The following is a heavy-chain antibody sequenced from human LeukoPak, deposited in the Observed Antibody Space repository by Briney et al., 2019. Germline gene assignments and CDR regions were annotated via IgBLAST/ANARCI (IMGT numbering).Heavy chain of an antibody. J-gene: IGHJ4*02. Sequence: SETLSLTCTVSGGSISSYYWSWIRQPPGKGLEWIGYIYYSGSTNYNPSLKSRVTISVDTSKNQFSLKLSSVTAADTAVYYCARARGKIATTYDYWGQGTLVTVSS. D-gene: IGHD5-24*01. CDR2: IYYSGST. CDR1: GGSISSYY. CDR3: ARARGKIATTYDY. V-gene: IGHV4-59*01.